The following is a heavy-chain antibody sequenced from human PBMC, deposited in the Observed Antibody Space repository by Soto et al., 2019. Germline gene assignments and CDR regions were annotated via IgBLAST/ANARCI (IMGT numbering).Heavy chain of an antibody. CDR3: ARLNYFDSSGYLPRDY. Sequence: SETLSLTCAVYGGSISSSNWWSWVRQPPGKGLEWIGEIYHSGSTNYNPSLKSRVTISVDKSKNQFSLKLSSVTAADTAVYYCARLNYFDSSGYLPRDYWGQGTLVTVSS. D-gene: IGHD3-22*01. J-gene: IGHJ4*02. V-gene: IGHV4-4*02. CDR2: IYHSGST. CDR1: GGSISSSNW.